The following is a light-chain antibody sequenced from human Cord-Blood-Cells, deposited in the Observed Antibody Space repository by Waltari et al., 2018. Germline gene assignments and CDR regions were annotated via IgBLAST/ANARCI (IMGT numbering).Light chain of an antibody. Sequence: DIVLTQSPATLSLSPGERATLSCRASQSVSSYLAWYQQKTGQAPRLLIYDASNKATGIPARISGSGSVTDFTLTISSLEPEDFAVYYCQQRSNWPRFTFGPGTKVDIK. CDR3: QQRSNWPRFT. V-gene: IGKV3-11*01. CDR1: QSVSSY. CDR2: DAS. J-gene: IGKJ3*01.